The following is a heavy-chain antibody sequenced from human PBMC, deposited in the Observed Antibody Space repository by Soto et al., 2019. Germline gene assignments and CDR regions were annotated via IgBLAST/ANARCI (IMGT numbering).Heavy chain of an antibody. V-gene: IGHV1-18*01. J-gene: IGHJ4*02. CDR3: ARDLGFGLSDY. D-gene: IGHD3-10*01. CDR2: ISASNGNT. Sequence: ASVKVSCKASGYTFTSYGISWVRQAPGQGLEWMGWISASNGNTNYAQKLQGRVTITTDTSASTAYMELSGLRSEDTAVYSCARDLGFGLSDYWGQGTLVTVSS. CDR1: GYTFTSYG.